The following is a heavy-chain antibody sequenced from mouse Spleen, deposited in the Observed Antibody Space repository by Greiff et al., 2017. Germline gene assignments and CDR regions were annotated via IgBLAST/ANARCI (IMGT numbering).Heavy chain of an antibody. CDR2: IWTGGGT. V-gene: IGHV2-9-1*01. D-gene: IGHD2-13*01. CDR3: AREGYYGDYDAMDY. Sequence: VQLVESGPGLVAPSQSLSITCTVSGFSLTSYAISWVRQPPGKGLEWLGVIWTGGGTNYNSALKSRLSISKDNSKSQVFLKMNSLQTDDTARYYCAREGYYGDYDAMDYWGQGTLVTVSA. CDR1: GFSLTSYA. J-gene: IGHJ3*01.